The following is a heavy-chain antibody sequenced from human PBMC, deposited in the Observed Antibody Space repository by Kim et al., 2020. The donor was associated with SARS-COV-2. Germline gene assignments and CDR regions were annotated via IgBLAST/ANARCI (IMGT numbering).Heavy chain of an antibody. V-gene: IGHV4-31*02. CDR3: ARTGYYGGIDC. D-gene: IGHD3-9*01. J-gene: IGHJ4*02. CDR2: T. Sequence: TYYNPSLKRRVTISVDTSKNQFSLKLSSVTAADTAVYYCARTGYYGGIDCWGQGTLVTVSS.